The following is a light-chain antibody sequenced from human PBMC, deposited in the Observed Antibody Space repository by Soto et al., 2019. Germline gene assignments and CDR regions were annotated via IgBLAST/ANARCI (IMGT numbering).Light chain of an antibody. CDR1: QSITNL. V-gene: IGKV1-39*01. Sequence: IQITQSASSLSASVGDRIIITCRTTQSITNLLNWYQQKPGRAPKLLIYAASSLQRGVPSRFSGSGSGADFTLTISSLQPEDVAAYYCQKYNSAPLTFGGGTKVDNK. CDR2: AAS. CDR3: QKYNSAPLT. J-gene: IGKJ4*01.